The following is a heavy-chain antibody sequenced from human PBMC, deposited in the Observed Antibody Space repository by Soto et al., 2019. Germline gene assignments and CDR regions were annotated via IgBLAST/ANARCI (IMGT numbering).Heavy chain of an antibody. V-gene: IGHV4-39*01. Sequence: QLQLQESGPGLVKPSGTLSLTCTVSGGSISSGTYYWGWIRQPPGKGLEWIGSIYHSGSTYYNPSLKSRVTISVDTSKNQFSLKLSSVTAADTAVYYCARLWAAAGTIDYWGQGTLVTVSS. CDR2: IYHSGST. CDR3: ARLWAAAGTIDY. D-gene: IGHD6-13*01. CDR1: GGSISSGTYY. J-gene: IGHJ4*02.